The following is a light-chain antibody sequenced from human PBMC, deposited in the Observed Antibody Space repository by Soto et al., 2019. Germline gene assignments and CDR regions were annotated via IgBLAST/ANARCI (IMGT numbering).Light chain of an antibody. CDR3: QAWGSSTVV. CDR2: EDK. J-gene: IGLJ2*01. CDR1: KLGNKY. V-gene: IGLV3-1*01. Sequence: SYELTQPPSVSVSPGQTASITCFGDKLGNKYVSWYQQKPGQSPLLVMYEDKKRPSGIPERFSGSSSGNTATLTISGTQPMDEADYYCQAWGSSTVVFGGGTKVTVL.